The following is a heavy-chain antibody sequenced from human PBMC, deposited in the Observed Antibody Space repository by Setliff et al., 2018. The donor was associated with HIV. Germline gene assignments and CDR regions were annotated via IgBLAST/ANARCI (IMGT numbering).Heavy chain of an antibody. D-gene: IGHD2-2*02. Sequence: ASVKVSCKASGYTFTYYAIHWVRQAPGQRLEWMGWINAGSGKTKYSQKFQGRVTITRDTSARTVYMDLVSLISEDAAVYYCARETYLVPAAIGFDYWGQGTLVTVSS. J-gene: IGHJ4*02. V-gene: IGHV1-3*01. CDR2: INAGSGKT. CDR1: GYTFTYYA. CDR3: ARETYLVPAAIGFDY.